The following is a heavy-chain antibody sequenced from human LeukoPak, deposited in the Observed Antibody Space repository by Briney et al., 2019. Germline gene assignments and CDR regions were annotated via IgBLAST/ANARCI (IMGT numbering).Heavy chain of an antibody. CDR1: GGSISSYY. D-gene: IGHD5-18*01. CDR2: IYTSGST. Sequence: KPSETLSLTCTVSGGSISSYYWSWTRQPAGKGLEWIGRIYTSGSTNYNPSLKSRVTMSVDTSKNQFSLKLSSVTAADTAVYYCACTRGYSYGNDAFDIWGQGTMVTVSS. CDR3: ACTRGYSYGNDAFDI. V-gene: IGHV4-4*07. J-gene: IGHJ3*02.